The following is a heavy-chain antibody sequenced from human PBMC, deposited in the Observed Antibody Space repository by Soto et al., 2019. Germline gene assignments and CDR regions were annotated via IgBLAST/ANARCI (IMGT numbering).Heavy chain of an antibody. V-gene: IGHV1-69*04. CDR2: IIPILGIA. CDR3: ARDFFPDPRLISS. J-gene: IGHJ5*02. Sequence: ASAKVSCKASAGSIISNTLSWVRQAPGQGLEWMGRIIPILGIANYAQKFQGRVTIAADKSTSTAYMELSSLRSEDTAVYYCARDFFPDPRLISSWGQGTLVTV. D-gene: IGHD2-2*01. CDR1: AGSIISNT.